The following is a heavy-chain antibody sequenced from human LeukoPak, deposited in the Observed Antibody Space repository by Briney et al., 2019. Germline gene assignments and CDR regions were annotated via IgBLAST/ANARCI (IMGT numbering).Heavy chain of an antibody. V-gene: IGHV3-21*01. CDR3: ASPSDSSWYDAYYGMDV. Sequence: GGSLRLSCAASGFSFSDYSMNWVRQAPGKGLEWVSFISSYSTYIYYADSVKGRFTISRDNSKNTLYLQMNSLRAEDTAVYYCASPSDSSWYDAYYGMDVWGQGTTVTVSS. CDR1: GFSFSDYS. J-gene: IGHJ6*02. D-gene: IGHD6-13*01. CDR2: ISSYSTYI.